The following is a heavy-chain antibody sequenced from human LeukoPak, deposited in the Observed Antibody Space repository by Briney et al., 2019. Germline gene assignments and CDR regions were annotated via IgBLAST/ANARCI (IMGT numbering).Heavy chain of an antibody. D-gene: IGHD3-10*01. J-gene: IGHJ6*03. V-gene: IGHV4-4*07. CDR2: IHSSGTT. CDR3: ARDRRCLSMACSTPVTSIYYFSHMDV. Sequence: SETLSLTCSVSGDSINSYYWSWVRQPPGKGLEWVGRIHSSGTTNYNPFFESRLSMSVDTSQNQVSLRLTSLTAADTAVYYCARDRRCLSMACSTPVTSIYYFSHMDVWGTGTTVTVSS. CDR1: GDSINSYY.